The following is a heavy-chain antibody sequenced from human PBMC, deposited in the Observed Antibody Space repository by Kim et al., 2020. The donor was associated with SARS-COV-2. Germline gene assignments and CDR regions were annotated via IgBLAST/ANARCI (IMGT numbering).Heavy chain of an antibody. J-gene: IGHJ5*02. D-gene: IGHD2-2*02. CDR2: IYYSGST. Sequence: SETLSLTCTVSGGSISSGGYYWSWIRQHPGKGLEWIGYIYYSGSTYYNPSLKSRVTISVDTSKNQFSLKLSSVTAADTAVYYCARDGCSSTSCYTGGWFDPWGQGTLVTVSS. V-gene: IGHV4-31*03. CDR1: GGSISSGGYY. CDR3: ARDGCSSTSCYTGGWFDP.